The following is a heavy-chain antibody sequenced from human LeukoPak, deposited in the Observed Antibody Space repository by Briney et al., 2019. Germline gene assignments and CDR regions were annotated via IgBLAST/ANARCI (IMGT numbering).Heavy chain of an antibody. CDR3: ARGGYSYGGYFDY. CDR1: GGSVSSGSYY. V-gene: IGHV4-61*01. CDR2: IYYSGST. Sequence: SETLSLTCTVSGGSVSSGSYYWSWIRQPPGEGLEWIGYIYYSGSTNYNPSLKSRVTISVDTSKNQFSLKLSSVTAADTAVYYCARGGYSYGGYFDYWGQGTLVTVSS. J-gene: IGHJ4*02. D-gene: IGHD5-18*01.